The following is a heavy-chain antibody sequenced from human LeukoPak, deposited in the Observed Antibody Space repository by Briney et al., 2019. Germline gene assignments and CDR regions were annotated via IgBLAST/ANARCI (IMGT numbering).Heavy chain of an antibody. CDR3: GKNSSLFRYDSSGRTGYMDV. CDR2: ISCNSGSI. Sequence: GGSLRLSCAASGFTFTTYWMSWVLQLPGKGLEWVSGISCNSGSIGYADSVKGRFTISRDNAKNSLYLQMKSLRAEDKALYYCGKNSSLFRYDSSGRTGYMDVWGKGTTVTISS. CDR1: GFTFTTYW. D-gene: IGHD3-22*01. V-gene: IGHV3-9*01. J-gene: IGHJ6*03.